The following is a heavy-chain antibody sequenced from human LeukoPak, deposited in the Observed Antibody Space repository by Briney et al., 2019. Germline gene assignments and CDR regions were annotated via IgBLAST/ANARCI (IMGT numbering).Heavy chain of an antibody. J-gene: IGHJ3*02. CDR3: ARATMATNAFDI. D-gene: IGHD5-24*01. CDR1: GYTFTSYY. V-gene: IGHV1-46*01. CDR2: INPSGGST. Sequence: ASVKVSCKASGYTFTSYYMHWVRQAPGQGLEWMGIINPSGGSTSYAQKFQGRVTMTRDMSTSTVYMELSSLRSEDTAVYYCARATMATNAFDIWGQGTMVTVSS.